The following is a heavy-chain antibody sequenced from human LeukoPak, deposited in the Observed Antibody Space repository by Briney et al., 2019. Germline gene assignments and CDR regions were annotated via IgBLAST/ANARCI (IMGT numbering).Heavy chain of an antibody. D-gene: IGHD5-18*01. V-gene: IGHV1-69*13. CDR2: ITPIFGTA. J-gene: IGHJ6*02. CDR1: GGTFSSYA. Sequence: SVKVSCKASGGTFSSYAISWVRQAPGQGLEWMGGITPIFGTANYAQKFQGRVTITADESTSTAYMELSSLRSEDTAVYYCASSLIQLWLYYYYGMDVWGQGTTVTVSS. CDR3: ASSLIQLWLYYYYGMDV.